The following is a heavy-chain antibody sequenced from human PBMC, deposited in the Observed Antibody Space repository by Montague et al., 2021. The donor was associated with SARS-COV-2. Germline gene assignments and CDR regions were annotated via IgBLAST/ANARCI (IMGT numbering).Heavy chain of an antibody. J-gene: IGHJ4*02. Sequence: SLRLSCAASGFTFRSYWMHWVRQVPGRGLVWVSRIRPDGTATHYAASVMGRFIISRDNAKNTLSLEMTNLRVDDTAVYYCVRALLFGDSDYYFESWGQGTLVSVSS. CDR1: GFTFRSYW. CDR2: IRPDGTAT. D-gene: IGHD3-10*02. V-gene: IGHV3-74*01. CDR3: VRALLFGDSDYYFES.